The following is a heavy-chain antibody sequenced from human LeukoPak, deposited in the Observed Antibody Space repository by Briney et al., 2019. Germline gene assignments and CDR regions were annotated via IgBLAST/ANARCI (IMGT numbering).Heavy chain of an antibody. CDR2: ISGSGGST. D-gene: IGHD5-18*01. CDR3: ARERGDTAMVFDY. J-gene: IGHJ4*02. CDR1: GFTFTSYA. Sequence: GGSLRLSCAASGFTFTSYAMSWVRQAPGKGLEWVSSISGSGGSTYYADSVKGRFTISRDNSNNTLYLQMNSLRAEDTAVYYCARERGDTAMVFDYWGQGTLVTVSS. V-gene: IGHV3-23*01.